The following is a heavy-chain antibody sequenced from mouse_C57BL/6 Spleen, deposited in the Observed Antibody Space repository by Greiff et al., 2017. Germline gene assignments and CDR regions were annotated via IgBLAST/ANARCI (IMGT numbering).Heavy chain of an antibody. Sequence: EVKLMESGPELVKPGASVKIPCKASGYTFTDYYMDWVKQSHGKSLEWIGDINPNNGGTIYNQKFKGKATLTVDKSSSTAYMELRSLTSEDTAVXYCARLQTGNMDYWGQGTTLTVSS. CDR1: GYTFTDYY. CDR3: ARLQTGNMDY. D-gene: IGHD4-1*01. V-gene: IGHV1-18*01. J-gene: IGHJ2*01. CDR2: INPNNGGT.